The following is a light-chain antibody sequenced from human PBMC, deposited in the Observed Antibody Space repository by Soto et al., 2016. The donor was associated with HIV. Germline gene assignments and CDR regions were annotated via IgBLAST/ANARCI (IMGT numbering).Light chain of an antibody. Sequence: SSEPTQDPAVSVALGQTARITCQGDSLRSYYASWYQQKPGQAPVLVIYGENNRPSGIPDRFSGSNARNTVSLTITGAQAEDEADYYCNSRDSSGKHLVFGGGTKLSVL. CDR1: SLRSYY. CDR3: NSRDSSGKHLV. CDR2: GEN. V-gene: IGLV3-19*01. J-gene: IGLJ3*02.